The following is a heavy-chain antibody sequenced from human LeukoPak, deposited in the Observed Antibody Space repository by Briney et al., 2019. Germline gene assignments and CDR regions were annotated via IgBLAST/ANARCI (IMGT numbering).Heavy chain of an antibody. J-gene: IGHJ3*02. V-gene: IGHV4-61*02. CDR2: IYTSGST. D-gene: IGHD4-17*01. Sequence: PSETLSLTCTVSGGSISSGSYYWSWIRQPAGQGLEWIGRIYTSGSTNHNPSLKSRVTISVDTSKNQFSLKLSSVTAADTAVYYCARIVDYGDREGSFDIWGQGTMVTVSS. CDR1: GGSISSGSYY. CDR3: ARIVDYGDREGSFDI.